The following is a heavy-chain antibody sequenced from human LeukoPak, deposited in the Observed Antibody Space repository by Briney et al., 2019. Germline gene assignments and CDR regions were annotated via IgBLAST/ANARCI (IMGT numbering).Heavy chain of an antibody. Sequence: SETLSLTCTVSGGSISSYYWSWIRQPPGKGLEWIGYIYYSGSTNYNPSLKSRVTISADTSKHQFSLNLTSVTAADTAVYFCASRGYYDNSAYFRNWGQGTLVTVSS. D-gene: IGHD3-22*01. CDR3: ASRGYYDNSAYFRN. CDR1: GGSISSYY. V-gene: IGHV4-59*01. CDR2: IYYSGST. J-gene: IGHJ4*02.